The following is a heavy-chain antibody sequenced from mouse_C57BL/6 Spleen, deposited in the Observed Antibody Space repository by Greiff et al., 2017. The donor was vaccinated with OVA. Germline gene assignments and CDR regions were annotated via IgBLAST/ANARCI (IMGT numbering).Heavy chain of an antibody. J-gene: IGHJ4*01. Sequence: EVKLMESGGGLVQPGGSLKLSCAASGFTFSDYYMYWVRQTPEKRLEWVAYISNGGGSTYYPDTVKGRFTISRDNAKNTPYLQMSRLKSEDTAMYYCARQPRTGTDYAMDYWGQGTSVTVSS. CDR3: ARQPRTGTDYAMDY. CDR1: GFTFSDYY. D-gene: IGHD4-1*01. CDR2: ISNGGGST. V-gene: IGHV5-12*01.